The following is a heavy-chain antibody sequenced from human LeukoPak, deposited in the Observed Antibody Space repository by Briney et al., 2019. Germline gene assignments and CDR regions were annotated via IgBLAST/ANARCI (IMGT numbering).Heavy chain of an antibody. V-gene: IGHV3-21*01. J-gene: IGHJ4*02. D-gene: IGHD6-19*01. Sequence: PGGSLRLSCAASGFTFSSYSMNWVRQAPGKGLEWVSSISSTSNYIYYADSVKGRFTISRDNAKNSLYLQMNSLRAEDTAVYYCARRDSSGWSFDYWGQGTLVTVSS. CDR1: GFTFSSYS. CDR3: ARRDSSGWSFDY. CDR2: ISSTSNYI.